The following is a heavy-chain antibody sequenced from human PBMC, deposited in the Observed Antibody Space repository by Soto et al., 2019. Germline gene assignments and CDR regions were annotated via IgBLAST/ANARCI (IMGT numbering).Heavy chain of an antibody. CDR2: INSDGSST. V-gene: IGHV3-74*01. D-gene: IGHD6-6*01. CDR1: GFTFSSYW. Sequence: GGSLRLSCAASGFTFSSYWMHWVRQAPGKGLVWVSRINSDGSSTSYEDSVKGRFTISRDNAKNTLYLQMNRLRAEDTAVYYCARQYSSSSRNDAFDIWGQGTMVAVAS. CDR3: ARQYSSSSRNDAFDI. J-gene: IGHJ3*02.